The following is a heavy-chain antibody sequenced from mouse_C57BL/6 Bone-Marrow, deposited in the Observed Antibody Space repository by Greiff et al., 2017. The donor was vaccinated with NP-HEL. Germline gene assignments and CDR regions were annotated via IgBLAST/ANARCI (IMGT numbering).Heavy chain of an antibody. J-gene: IGHJ2*01. CDR3: ARLYGDY. CDR1: GYTFTSYG. D-gene: IGHD1-1*02. Sequence: QVQLQQSGAELARPGASVKLSCKASGYTFTSYGISWVKQRTGQGLEWIGEIYPRRGNTYYNEKFKGKATLTADKSSSTAYMELRSLTSEDSAVYFCARLYGDYWGQGTTLTVSS. CDR2: IYPRRGNT. V-gene: IGHV1-81*01.